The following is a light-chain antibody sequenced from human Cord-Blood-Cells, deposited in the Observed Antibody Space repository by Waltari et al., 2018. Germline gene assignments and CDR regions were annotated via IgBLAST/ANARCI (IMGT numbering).Light chain of an antibody. J-gene: IGLJ2*01. CDR2: EGS. V-gene: IGLV2-23*03. Sequence: QSALTQPASVSGSPGQSITISCTGTSSDVGSYNLVFWYHQHPGKAPKLMIYEGSKRPSGVSNRFSGSKSGNTASLTISGLQAEDEADYYCCSYAGSSTFVFGGGTKLTVL. CDR3: CSYAGSSTFV. CDR1: SSDVGSYNL.